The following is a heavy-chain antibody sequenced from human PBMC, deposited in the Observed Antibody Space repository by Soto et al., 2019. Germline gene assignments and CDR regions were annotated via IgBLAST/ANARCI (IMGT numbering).Heavy chain of an antibody. CDR1: GFTVSNNY. CDR2: IFSNCDT. V-gene: IGHV3-66*01. CDR3: AREGTYNWV. Sequence: ELQLVASGGGLVQPGGSLRLSCAASGFTVSNNYVRWVRQAPGKGLERVSLIFSNCDTRYADSVKGRFTISRDSSSNTLYLQMTSLRVEDTAVYYCAREGTYNWVGGQGIHVTVSS. J-gene: IGHJ4*02. D-gene: IGHD1-1*01.